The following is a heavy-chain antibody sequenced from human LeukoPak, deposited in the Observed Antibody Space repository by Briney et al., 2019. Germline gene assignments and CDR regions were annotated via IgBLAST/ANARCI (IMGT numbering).Heavy chain of an antibody. J-gene: IGHJ5*02. CDR1: GGSISSGDYY. V-gene: IGHV4-61*02. D-gene: IGHD4-23*01. CDR2: IYTSGST. Sequence: SETLSLTCTVSGGSISSGDYYWSWIRQPAGKGLEWIGRIYTSGSTNYNPSLKSRVTISVDTSRNQFSLKLSSVTAADTAVYYCARGEVNYGGPSVWFDPWGQGILVTVSS. CDR3: ARGEVNYGGPSVWFDP.